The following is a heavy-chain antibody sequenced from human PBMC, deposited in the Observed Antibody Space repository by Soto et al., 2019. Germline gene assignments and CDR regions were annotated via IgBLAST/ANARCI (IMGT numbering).Heavy chain of an antibody. CDR2: ISYDGSNK. Sequence: PGGSLSLSCAASGFTFSSYSMHWVRQAPGKGLEWVAVISYDGSNKYYADSVKGRFTISRDNSKNTLYLQVNSLRPEDTAVYYCARVYSSLDYGIDYWGQGTLVTVSS. CDR3: ARVYSSLDYGIDY. CDR1: GFTFSSYS. D-gene: IGHD6-19*01. V-gene: IGHV3-30-3*01. J-gene: IGHJ4*02.